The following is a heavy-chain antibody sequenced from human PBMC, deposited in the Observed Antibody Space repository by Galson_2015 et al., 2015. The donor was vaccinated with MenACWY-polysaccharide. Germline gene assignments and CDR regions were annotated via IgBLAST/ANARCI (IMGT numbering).Heavy chain of an antibody. CDR3: ARGRFFPHKYNMDV. CDR1: GFSLSNSGTC. Sequence: PALVKPTQTLTLTCTFSGFSLSNSGTCVTWIRQPPGKALEWLALIDWDDDKYYTTSLGTRLSISKDTSTNQVVLTMTNMGPEDTATYYCARGRFFPHKYNMDVWGQGTTVTVSS. V-gene: IGHV2-70*01. D-gene: IGHD3-3*01. J-gene: IGHJ6*02. CDR2: IDWDDDK.